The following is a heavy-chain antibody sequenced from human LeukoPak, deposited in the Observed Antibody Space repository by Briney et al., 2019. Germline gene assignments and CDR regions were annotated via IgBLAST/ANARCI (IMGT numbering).Heavy chain of an antibody. Sequence: GGSLRLSCAASGFTLSSYEMNWVRQAPGKGLDWVSYISSSGSTIYYADPVKVRFTISRDNAKNSLYLQMNSLRAEDTAVYYCASRDRGYYYSFDYWGQGTLVTVSS. CDR1: GFTLSSYE. D-gene: IGHD2-21*02. V-gene: IGHV3-48*03. CDR3: ASRDRGYYYSFDY. J-gene: IGHJ4*02. CDR2: ISSSGSTI.